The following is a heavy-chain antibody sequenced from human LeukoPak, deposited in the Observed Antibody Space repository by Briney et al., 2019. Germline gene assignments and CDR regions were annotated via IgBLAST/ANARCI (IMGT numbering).Heavy chain of an antibody. J-gene: IGHJ6*02. CDR2: INSNSGGT. CDR1: GYTFTGYY. CDR3: ARNIVVVPAAIYSRYYYYGMDV. D-gene: IGHD2-2*01. Sequence: ASVKVSFKASGYTFTGYYMHWVRQAPGQGLEWMGWINSNSGGTNYAQKFQGRVTMTRDTSISTAYMELSRLRSDDTAVYYCARNIVVVPAAIYSRYYYYGMDVWGQGTTVTVSS. V-gene: IGHV1-2*02.